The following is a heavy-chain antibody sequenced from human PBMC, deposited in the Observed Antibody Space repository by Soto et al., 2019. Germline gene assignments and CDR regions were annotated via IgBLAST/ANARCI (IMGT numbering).Heavy chain of an antibody. CDR3: AKCTVDTIVTSGWCNWLGP. V-gene: IGHV3-23*01. CDR2: IRGTNGNT. Sequence: EVQLLESGGGLVQPGGSLRLSCAASGFTFSSSAMSWVRQAPGKGLEWVSAIRGTNGNTHYAESVKGRLTISRDNSKNTLYLQISYLRAEDTAVYYCAKCTVDTIVTSGWCNWLGPWGQRTLVIVSS. CDR1: GFTFSSSA. D-gene: IGHD6-19*01. J-gene: IGHJ5*02.